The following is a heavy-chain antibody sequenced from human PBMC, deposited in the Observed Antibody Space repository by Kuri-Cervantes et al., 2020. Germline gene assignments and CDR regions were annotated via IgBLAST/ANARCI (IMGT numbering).Heavy chain of an antibody. V-gene: IGHV3-13*01. CDR2: IGTASDT. D-gene: IGHD5-12*01. J-gene: IGHJ4*02. CDR1: GFPINSHD. Sequence: GESLKISCAASGFPINSHDMHWVRQATGKGPEWVSAIGTASDTFYVGSVKGRFTISREDAKNSLYPQMNDLRAGDTAVYYCARVVGGYDVADYWGQGALVTVSS. CDR3: ARVVGGYDVADY.